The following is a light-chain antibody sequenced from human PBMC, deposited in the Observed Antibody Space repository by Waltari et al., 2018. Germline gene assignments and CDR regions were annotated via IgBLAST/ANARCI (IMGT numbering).Light chain of an antibody. J-gene: IGLJ2*01. Sequence: QSVLTQLPSVSGAPGQRVTISCPGSSSNIGAGHAVPWYQQLPGTAPKLLIYGNSNRPSGVPDRFSGSKSGTSASLAITGLQAEDEADYYCQSYDSSLSGSVFGGGTKLTVL. CDR1: SSNIGAGHA. CDR2: GNS. V-gene: IGLV1-40*01. CDR3: QSYDSSLSGSV.